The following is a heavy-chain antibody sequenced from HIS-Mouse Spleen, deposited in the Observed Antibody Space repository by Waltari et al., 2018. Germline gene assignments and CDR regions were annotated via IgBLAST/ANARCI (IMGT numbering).Heavy chain of an antibody. CDR1: GGSISSGGYY. J-gene: IGHJ2*01. D-gene: IGHD3-16*01. CDR2: IYYSGST. V-gene: IGHV4-31*03. Sequence: QVQLQESGPGLVKPSQTLSLTCTVSGGSISSGGYYWSWIRQHPGKGLEWLGYIYYSGSTSYIPSLKSRVTISVDTSKNQFSLKLSSVTAADTAVYYCARAPIRGYWYFDLWGRGTLVTVSS. CDR3: ARAPIRGYWYFDL.